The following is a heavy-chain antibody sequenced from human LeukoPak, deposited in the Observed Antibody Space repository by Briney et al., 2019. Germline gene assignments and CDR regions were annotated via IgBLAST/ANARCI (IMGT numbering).Heavy chain of an antibody. Sequence: GASVKVSCTASGYTFTSYAMKWVRQAPGQGLEWMGWINTNTGNPTYAQGFTGRFVFSLDTSVSTAYLQISSLKAEDTAVYYCARDPGGWYVNWFDPWGQGTLVTVSS. V-gene: IGHV7-4-1*02. CDR2: INTNTGNP. J-gene: IGHJ5*02. CDR3: ARDPGGWYVNWFDP. CDR1: GYTFTSYA. D-gene: IGHD6-19*01.